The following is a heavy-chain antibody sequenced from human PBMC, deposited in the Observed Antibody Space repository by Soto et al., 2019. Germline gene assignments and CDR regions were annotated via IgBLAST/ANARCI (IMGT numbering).Heavy chain of an antibody. V-gene: IGHV4-59*01. D-gene: IGHD2-15*01. Sequence: PSETLSLTCTVSGGSISSYYWSWIRQPPGKGLEWIGYIYYSGSTNYNPSLKSRVTISVDTSKNQFSLKLSSVTAADTAVYYCARAPVVIGPYARNPRTYYFDYWGQGTLVTVSS. CDR1: GGSISSYY. J-gene: IGHJ4*02. CDR2: IYYSGST. CDR3: ARAPVVIGPYARNPRTYYFDY.